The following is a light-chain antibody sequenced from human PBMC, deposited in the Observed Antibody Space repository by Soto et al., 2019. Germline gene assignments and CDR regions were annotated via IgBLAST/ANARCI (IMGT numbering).Light chain of an antibody. CDR1: QSVSNN. CDR3: QQYNNWPPFT. CDR2: AAS. J-gene: IGKJ3*01. Sequence: EIVMTQSPATLSVSPGERATLSCRANQSVSNNLAWYQQKPGQAPSLLIYAASTRATGIPARFSGSGSGTEFTLTISSLQSEDFAVYYCQQYNNWPPFTFGPGTKVDIK. V-gene: IGKV3-15*01.